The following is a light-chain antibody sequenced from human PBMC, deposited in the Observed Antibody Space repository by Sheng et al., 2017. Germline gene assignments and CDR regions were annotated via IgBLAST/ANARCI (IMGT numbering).Light chain of an antibody. J-gene: IGKJ3*01. CDR1: QSISSY. CDR3: QQSYSTPLFT. CDR2: AAS. V-gene: IGKV1-39*01. Sequence: DIQMTQSPSSLSASVGDRGVTITCRASQSISSYLNWYQQKPGKAPKLLIYAASSLQSGVPSRFSGSGSGTDFTLTISSLQPEDFATYYCQQSYSTPLFTFGPGTKVDIK.